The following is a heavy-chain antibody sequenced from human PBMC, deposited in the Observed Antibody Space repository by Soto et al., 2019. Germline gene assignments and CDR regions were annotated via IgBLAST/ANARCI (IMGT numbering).Heavy chain of an antibody. Sequence: QVQLQESGPGLVKPSETLTLTCAVSGASISKGKWWSWVRQPPGKGLEWIGEISHSVSPNYNPSLRSRFTIEVDKSKNQCSRKFSVTAADTAMYYCTRDGDYGYSLAYWGQGTLVTVSS. CDR3: TRDGDYGYSLAY. CDR2: ISHSVSP. D-gene: IGHD2-21*01. J-gene: IGHJ4*02. CDR1: GASISKGKW. V-gene: IGHV4-4*02.